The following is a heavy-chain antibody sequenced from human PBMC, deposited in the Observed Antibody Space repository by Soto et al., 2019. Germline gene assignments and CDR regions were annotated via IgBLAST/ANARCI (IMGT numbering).Heavy chain of an antibody. CDR2: ISDGGDLT. Sequence: GSLRLSCAASGFAFSSHPMSWVRQAPERGLEWVSGISDGGDLTYNADSVKGRFTISRDNSKNILFLQMNSLRAEDTALYYCARRAFGSSRSFDLWGQGTMVTVSS. CDR3: ARRAFGSSRSFDL. V-gene: IGHV3-23*01. J-gene: IGHJ3*01. CDR1: GFAFSSHP. D-gene: IGHD6-6*01.